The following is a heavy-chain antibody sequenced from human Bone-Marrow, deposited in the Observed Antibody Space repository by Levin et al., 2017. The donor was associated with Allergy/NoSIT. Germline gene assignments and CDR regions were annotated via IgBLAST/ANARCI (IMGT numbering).Heavy chain of an antibody. D-gene: IGHD6-6*01. CDR3: AREYSSSSGILCYFDY. CDR2: IYYSGST. J-gene: IGHJ4*02. Sequence: HSQTLSLTCTVSGGSISSYYWSWIRQPPGKGLEWIGYIYYSGSTNYNPSLKSRVTISVDTSKNQFSLKLSSVTAADTAVYYCAREYSSSSGILCYFDYWGQGTLVTVSS. V-gene: IGHV4-59*01. CDR1: GGSISSYY.